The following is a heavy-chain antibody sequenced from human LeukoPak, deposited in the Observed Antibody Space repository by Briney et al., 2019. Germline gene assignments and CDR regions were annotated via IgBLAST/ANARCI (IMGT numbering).Heavy chain of an antibody. V-gene: IGHV4-59*01. Sequence: PPETLSLTCTVSGGSINNYDWSWLRQPPGKGLEWIGYIYYSGSTNYNPSLKSRVTISVDTPKNQFSLKLSSVTAADTAVYYCARDRESGYNNWFDSWGQGTLVTVSS. J-gene: IGHJ5*01. CDR1: GGSINNYD. D-gene: IGHD3-3*01. CDR3: ARDRESGYNNWFDS. CDR2: IYYSGST.